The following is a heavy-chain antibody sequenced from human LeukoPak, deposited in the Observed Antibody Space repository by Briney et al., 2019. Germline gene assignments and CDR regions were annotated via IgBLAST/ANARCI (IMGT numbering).Heavy chain of an antibody. V-gene: IGHV1-69*13. CDR1: GGTFSSYA. Sequence: SVKVSCKASGGTFSSYAISWVRQAPGQGLEWMGGIIPIFGIANTTQRLQGRVTLTADESTSTAYVELSSLRSEDTAIYYCVRSPHRSWYTGTYYFDYWGQGTLVAVSS. J-gene: IGHJ4*02. CDR3: VRSPHRSWYTGTYYFDY. D-gene: IGHD6-13*01. CDR2: IIPIFGIA.